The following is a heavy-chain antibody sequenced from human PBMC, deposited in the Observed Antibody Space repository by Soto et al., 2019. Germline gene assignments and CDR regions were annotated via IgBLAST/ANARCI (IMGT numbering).Heavy chain of an antibody. CDR2: ISAYNGNT. CDR3: ARVITGTTFYYYYGMDV. Sequence: QVQLVQSGAEVKKPGASVKVSCKASGYTFTSYGISWVRQAPGQGLEWMGWISAYNGNTTYAQKLQGRVTMTTDTSTSTAYMELRSMRSDDTAVYYCARVITGTTFYYYYGMDVWGQGTTVTVSS. V-gene: IGHV1-18*01. CDR1: GYTFTSYG. J-gene: IGHJ6*02. D-gene: IGHD1-7*01.